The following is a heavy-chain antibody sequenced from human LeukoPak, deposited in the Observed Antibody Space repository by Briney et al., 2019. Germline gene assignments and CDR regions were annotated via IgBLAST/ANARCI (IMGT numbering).Heavy chain of an antibody. CDR1: GGSISHYY. D-gene: IGHD6-19*01. V-gene: IGHV4-59*08. J-gene: IGHJ4*02. Sequence: SETLSLTCPVSGGSISHYYWSWIRQPPGKGLEWIGYIYYSGSTNYNSSLKSRVTISVDTSKNQFSLKLSSVTAADTAVYYCARHGYSSGWFDYWGQGTLVTVSS. CDR2: IYYSGST. CDR3: ARHGYSSGWFDY.